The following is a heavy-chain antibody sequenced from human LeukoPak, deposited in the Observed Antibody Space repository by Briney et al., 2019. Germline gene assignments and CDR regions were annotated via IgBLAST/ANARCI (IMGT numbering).Heavy chain of an antibody. V-gene: IGHV3-30-3*01. CDR3: ARDDSGSYIPFDY. Sequence: GGSLRLSCAASGFTFSSYAMHWVRQAPGKGLEWVAVISYDGSNKYYADSVNGRFTISRDNSKNTLYLQMNSLRAEDTAVYYCARDDSGSYIPFDYWGQGTLVTVSS. CDR2: ISYDGSNK. D-gene: IGHD1-26*01. CDR1: GFTFSSYA. J-gene: IGHJ4*02.